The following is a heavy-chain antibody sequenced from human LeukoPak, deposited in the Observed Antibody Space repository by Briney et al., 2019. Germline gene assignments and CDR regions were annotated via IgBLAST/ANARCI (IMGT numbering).Heavy chain of an antibody. J-gene: IGHJ4*02. CDR2: IKQDGSEK. D-gene: IGHD3-10*01. V-gene: IGHV3-7*03. Sequence: GGSLRLSCAASGFTFSSYWMSWVRQAPGKGLEWVANIKQDGSEKYYVDSVKGRFTISRDNSKNTLYLQMNSLRAEDTAVYYCAKAAGFMVRGVISDYWGQGTLVTVSS. CDR1: GFTFSSYW. CDR3: AKAAGFMVRGVISDY.